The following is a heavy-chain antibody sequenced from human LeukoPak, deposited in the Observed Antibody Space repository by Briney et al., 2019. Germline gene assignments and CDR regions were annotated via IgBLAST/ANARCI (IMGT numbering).Heavy chain of an antibody. CDR3: ARDLRGSGWYWNY. D-gene: IGHD6-19*01. CDR1: GYTFTSYD. J-gene: IGHJ4*02. CDR2: MSPNSGNT. V-gene: IGHV1-8*01. Sequence: ASVKVSCKASGYTFTSYDINWVRQATGQGPEWMGWMSPNSGNTGYAQKFQGRVTMTRSTSTSTAYMELSSLRSEDTAVYYCARDLRGSGWYWNYWGQGTLVTVSS.